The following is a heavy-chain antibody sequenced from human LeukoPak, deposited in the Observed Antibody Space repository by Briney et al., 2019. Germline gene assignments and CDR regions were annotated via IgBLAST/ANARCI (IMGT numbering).Heavy chain of an antibody. Sequence: PGGSLRLSCAASGLTVSSNYMSWVRQAPGKGLEWVSVIYSGGNTYYADSVKGRFTISRDNSKNTLYLQMNSLRAEDTAVYYCARKTDSGGQGDYWGPGTLVTVSS. CDR1: GLTVSSNY. J-gene: IGHJ4*02. CDR2: IYSGGNT. CDR3: ARKTDSGGQGDY. D-gene: IGHD3-22*01. V-gene: IGHV3-66*01.